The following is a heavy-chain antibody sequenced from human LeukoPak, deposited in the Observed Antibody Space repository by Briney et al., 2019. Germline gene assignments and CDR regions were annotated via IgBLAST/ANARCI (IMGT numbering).Heavy chain of an antibody. J-gene: IGHJ5*02. CDR3: ARGNSYYYDSSGRTNWFDP. V-gene: IGHV4-61*01. CDR1: GGSISSSTYY. CDR2: IYYSGST. D-gene: IGHD3-22*01. Sequence: KPSETLSLTCTVSGGSISSSTYYWSWIRQPPGKGLEWIGYIYYSGSTNYNPSLKSRVTISVDTSKNQFSLKLSSVTAADTAVYYCARGNSYYYDSSGRTNWFDPWGQGTLVTVSS.